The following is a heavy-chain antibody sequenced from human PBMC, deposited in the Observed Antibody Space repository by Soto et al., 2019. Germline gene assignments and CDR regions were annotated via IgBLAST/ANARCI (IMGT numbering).Heavy chain of an antibody. Sequence: QVQLVQSGAEVKKPGASVKVSCKASGYTFTSYDINWVRQATGQGLEWMGWMNPHSGNTGYAQKFQSRVTMVRNTAIIIPDLELGSLRSEDTAVNYCAVGAGYDWNDRCHDWGQGSMVTVSS. D-gene: IGHD1-1*01. J-gene: IGHJ4*02. CDR3: AVGAGYDWNDRCHD. CDR1: GYTFTSYD. V-gene: IGHV1-8*01. CDR2: MNPHSGNT.